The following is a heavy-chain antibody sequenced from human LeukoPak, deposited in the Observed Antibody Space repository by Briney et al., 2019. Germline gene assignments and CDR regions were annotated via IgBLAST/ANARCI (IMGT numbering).Heavy chain of an antibody. V-gene: IGHV1-2*02. CDR1: GYTFTGYY. CDR3: ATGPNIYGSGRSWYDP. J-gene: IGHJ5*02. D-gene: IGHD3-10*01. Sequence: GASVKVSCKASGYTFTGYYIHWVRLAPGQGPEWMGWINPNSGATNYAQKFQGRATVTRDTSIRTVYMELTRLTSDDTAVYYCATGPNIYGSGRSWYDPWGQGTLVTVSS. CDR2: INPNSGAT.